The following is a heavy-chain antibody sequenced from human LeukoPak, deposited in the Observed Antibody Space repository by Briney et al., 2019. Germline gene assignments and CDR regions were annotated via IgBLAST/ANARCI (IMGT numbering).Heavy chain of an antibody. V-gene: IGHV4-59*01. CDR1: GGSISGFY. CDR3: AKESPYGSPRQYYFDY. J-gene: IGHJ4*02. Sequence: SETLSLTCSVSGGSISGFYWSWIRQSPGKGLEWIGYIYYSGNTKYNPSLKSRVTMSVDAPKNQFSLRVSSVSAADTAVYYCAKESPYGSPRQYYFDYWGQGTLVTVSS. D-gene: IGHD3-10*01. CDR2: IYYSGNT.